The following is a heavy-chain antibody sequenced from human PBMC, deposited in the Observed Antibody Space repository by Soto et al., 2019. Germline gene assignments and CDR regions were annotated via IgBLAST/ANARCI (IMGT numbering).Heavy chain of an antibody. J-gene: IGHJ5*02. D-gene: IGHD4-4*01. CDR3: ARSDDSTSYPLDL. CDR1: GYTFTNYY. V-gene: IGHV1-2*02. CDR2: MNPRSGST. Sequence: VQLEQSGAEVKGPGASVKVSCKASGYTFTNYYMHWVRQAPGQGLEWMGWMNPRSGSTKYAQACQDRDNMTRDASISTAYREVTSLRHGDTAVYFCARSDDSTSYPLDLWGPGTLVTVSS.